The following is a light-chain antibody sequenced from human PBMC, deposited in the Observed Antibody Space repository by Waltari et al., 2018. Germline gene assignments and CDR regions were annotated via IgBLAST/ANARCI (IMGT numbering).Light chain of an antibody. Sequence: EIVLTQSPATLSLSPGERATLSCRASQSVRSYLAWYQQKPGQAPRLLIYDASNRASGIPARFSGSGSGTDFSLSISSLEPEDFAVYYCQQYYSIPYTFGQGTKLEIK. CDR1: QSVRSY. CDR2: DAS. CDR3: QQYYSIPYT. V-gene: IGKV3-11*01. J-gene: IGKJ2*01.